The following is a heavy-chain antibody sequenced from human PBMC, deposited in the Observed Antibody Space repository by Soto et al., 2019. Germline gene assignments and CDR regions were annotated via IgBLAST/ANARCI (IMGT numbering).Heavy chain of an antibody. D-gene: IGHD3-22*01. J-gene: IGHJ4*02. CDR3: ARARDYYDSSGRYVYYFDY. CDR1: GFTVNNNF. V-gene: IGHV3-66*01. CDR2: LHTGGST. Sequence: GSLRLSCAAFGFTVNNNFLSWVRQAPGKGLEWVSVLHTGGSTYYADSVKGRFTISRDNVKNSLYLQMNSLRDEDTAVYYCARARDYYDSSGRYVYYFDYWGQGTLVTVSS.